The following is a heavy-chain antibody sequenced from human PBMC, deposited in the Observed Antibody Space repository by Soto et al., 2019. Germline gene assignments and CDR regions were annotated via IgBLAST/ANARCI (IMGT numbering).Heavy chain of an antibody. D-gene: IGHD1-26*01. Sequence: SETLSLTCTVSGASITFGGYTWSWIRQTPGKGLEWIGYINHLETTFYNPSFESRLTLSIDRAKNQFSLKLHSMSAADRAVYFCARGGGSDSFDYWGQGILVTVSS. V-gene: IGHV4-30-2*01. CDR2: INHLETT. CDR1: GASITFGGYT. J-gene: IGHJ4*02. CDR3: ARGGGSDSFDY.